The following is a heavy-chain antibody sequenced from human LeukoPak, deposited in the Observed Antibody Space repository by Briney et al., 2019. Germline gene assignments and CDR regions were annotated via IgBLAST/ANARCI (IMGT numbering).Heavy chain of an antibody. V-gene: IGHV3-23*01. CDR3: AKALVRGVNKTTSRDY. D-gene: IGHD3-10*01. CDR2: ISGSGGST. Sequence: GGSLRLSCAASGFTVSSNYMSWVRQAPGKGLEWVSAISGSGGSTYYADSVKGRFTISRDNSKNTLYLQMNSLRAEDTAVYYCAKALVRGVNKTTSRDYWGQGTLVTVSS. CDR1: GFTVSSNY. J-gene: IGHJ4*02.